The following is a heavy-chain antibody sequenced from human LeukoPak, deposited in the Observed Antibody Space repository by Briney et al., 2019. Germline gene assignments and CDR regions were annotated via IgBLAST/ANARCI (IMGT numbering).Heavy chain of an antibody. J-gene: IGHJ5*02. CDR3: ARDRIAGFDP. CDR1: GDSINNYY. V-gene: IGHV4-59*01. D-gene: IGHD2-15*01. CDR2: IYYIGTT. Sequence: SETLSLTCTVSGDSINNYYWSWIRQPPGKGLEWIGYIYYIGTTKFNPSLKSRVTISLDTSRNQFSLKLSSVTAADTAAYYCARDRIAGFDPWGQGTLVTVSS.